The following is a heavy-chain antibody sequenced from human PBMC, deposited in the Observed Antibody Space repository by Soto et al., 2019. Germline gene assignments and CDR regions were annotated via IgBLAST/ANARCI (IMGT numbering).Heavy chain of an antibody. CDR1: GFTFSSYA. Sequence: QVQLVESGGGVVQPGRSLRLSCAASGFTFSSYAMHWVRQAPGKGLEWVAVISYDGSNKYYADSVKGRFTISRDNSKNTLYLQMNSMRPEDTAVYYCVRSLGTTWGYFYYYYAMDVWGQGTTVTVSS. CDR2: ISYDGSNK. J-gene: IGHJ6*02. D-gene: IGHD1-1*01. CDR3: VRSLGTTWGYFYYYYAMDV. V-gene: IGHV3-30-3*01.